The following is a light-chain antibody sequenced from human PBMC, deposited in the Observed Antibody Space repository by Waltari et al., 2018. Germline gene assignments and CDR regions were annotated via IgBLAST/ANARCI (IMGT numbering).Light chain of an antibody. V-gene: IGKV3D-11*02. J-gene: IGKJ3*01. CDR1: QSVGSN. CDR3: HQRGNVPRT. Sequence: EIVLTQSPATLSLSPGERATLSCRASQSVGSNLAWYQHKPDQGPRLRIYDASSRATDTPARFSGRGAGTDFTLTISSLEPEDFAVYYCHQRGNVPRTFGPGTKVDF. CDR2: DAS.